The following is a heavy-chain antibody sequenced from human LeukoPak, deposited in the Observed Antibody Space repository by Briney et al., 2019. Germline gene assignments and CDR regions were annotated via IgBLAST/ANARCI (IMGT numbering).Heavy chain of an antibody. CDR3: ARSSPALFDP. Sequence: SETLSLTCTVSGGSISSYYWSWIRQPPGKGLEWIGYIYYSGSTNYNPSLKSRVIISVDTSKNQFSLKLSSVTAADTAVYYCARSSPALFDPWGQGTLVTVSS. J-gene: IGHJ5*02. V-gene: IGHV4-59*01. CDR1: GGSISSYY. CDR2: IYYSGST.